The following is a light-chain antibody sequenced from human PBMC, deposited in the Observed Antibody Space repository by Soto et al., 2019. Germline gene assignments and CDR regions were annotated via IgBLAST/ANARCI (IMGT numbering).Light chain of an antibody. V-gene: IGLV2-8*01. J-gene: IGLJ2*01. CDR1: RSDVGGQNL. CDR2: DVN. Sequence: QSALTQPPSASGSPGQSVTISCTGTRSDVGGQNLVSWYRQDPAKAPKLIIYDVNQRPSGVPDRFSGSKSGSTASLTVSGLQAEDEANYSCSAYTGTKVIFGGGTKLTVL. CDR3: SAYTGTKVI.